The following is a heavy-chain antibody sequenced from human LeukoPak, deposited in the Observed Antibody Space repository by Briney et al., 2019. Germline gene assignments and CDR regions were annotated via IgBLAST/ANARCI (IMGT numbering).Heavy chain of an antibody. CDR2: IYYSGST. CDR3: ASGRLFGYDFWSGYYFDY. D-gene: IGHD3-3*01. J-gene: IGHJ4*02. CDR1: GGSISSSSYY. V-gene: IGHV4-39*07. Sequence: SETLSLTCTVSGGSISSSSYYWGWIRQPPGKGLEWIGSIYYSGSTYYNPSLKSRVTISVDTSKNQFSLKLSSVTAADTAVYYCASGRLFGYDFWSGYYFDYWGQGTLVTVSS.